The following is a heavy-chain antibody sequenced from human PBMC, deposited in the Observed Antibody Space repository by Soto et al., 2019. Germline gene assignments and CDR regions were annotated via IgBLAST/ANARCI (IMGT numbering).Heavy chain of an antibody. D-gene: IGHD2-2*01. J-gene: IGHJ3*02. CDR3: AKDSSLLLVVPAAMGDAFDI. CDR1: GFTFSSYA. V-gene: IGHV3-30*09. Sequence: GGSLRLSCAASGFTFSSYAMHWVRQAPGKGLEWVAVISYDGSNKYYADSVKGRFAISRDNSKNTLYLQMNSLRAEDTAVYYCAKDSSLLLVVPAAMGDAFDIWGQGTMVTVSS. CDR2: ISYDGSNK.